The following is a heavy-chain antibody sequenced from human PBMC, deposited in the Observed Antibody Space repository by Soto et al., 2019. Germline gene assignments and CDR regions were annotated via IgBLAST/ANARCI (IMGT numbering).Heavy chain of an antibody. CDR1: GFTFSSYA. CDR2: ISGSGGST. V-gene: IGHV3-23*01. CDR3: AKAPGYCSGGSCYPEGYVDY. J-gene: IGHJ4*02. D-gene: IGHD2-15*01. Sequence: GGSLRLSCAASGFTFSSYAMSWVRQAPGKGLEWVSAISGSGGSTYYADSVKGRFTISRDNSKNTLYLQMNSLRAEDTAVYYCAKAPGYCSGGSCYPEGYVDYWGQGTLVTVSS.